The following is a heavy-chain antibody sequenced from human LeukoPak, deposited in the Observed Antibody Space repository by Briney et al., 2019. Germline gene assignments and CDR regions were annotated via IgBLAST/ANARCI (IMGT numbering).Heavy chain of an antibody. CDR2: ISTDGSST. Sequence: GGSLRLSCAASGFTFSSYWMHWVRQGPGKGLVWVSRISTDGSSTDYADSVKGRFTISRENAKNTLYMQMNSLRAEDTAVYYCARTRTLPIAGGFDTWGQGSLVTVSS. CDR1: GFTFSSYW. V-gene: IGHV3-74*01. D-gene: IGHD3-16*01. J-gene: IGHJ5*02. CDR3: ARTRTLPIAGGFDT.